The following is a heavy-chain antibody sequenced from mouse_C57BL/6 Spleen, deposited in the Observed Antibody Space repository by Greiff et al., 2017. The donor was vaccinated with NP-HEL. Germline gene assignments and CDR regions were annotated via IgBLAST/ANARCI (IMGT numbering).Heavy chain of an antibody. Sequence: QAQLQQPGAELVKPGASVKMSCKASGYTFTSYWITWVKQRPGQGLEWIGDIYPGSGSTNYNEKFKSKATLTVDTSSSTAYMQLSSLTSEDSAVYYCAMGGYDEGAMDYWGQGTSVTVSS. CDR3: AMGGYDEGAMDY. CDR1: GYTFTSYW. V-gene: IGHV1-55*01. D-gene: IGHD2-2*01. CDR2: IYPGSGST. J-gene: IGHJ4*01.